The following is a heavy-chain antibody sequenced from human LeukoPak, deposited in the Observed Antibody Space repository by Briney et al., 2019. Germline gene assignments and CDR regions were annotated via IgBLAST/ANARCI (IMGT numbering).Heavy chain of an antibody. D-gene: IGHD3-22*01. V-gene: IGHV4-34*01. CDR1: GGSFSGYY. Sequence: SETLSLTCAVYGGSFSGYYWSWIRQPPGKGLEWIGEINHSGSTNYNPSLKSRVTISVDTSKNQFSLKLSSVTAADTAVYYCARDGRYYYDSSGSWYFDLWGRGTLVTVSS. CDR2: INHSGST. CDR3: ARDGRYYYDSSGSWYFDL. J-gene: IGHJ2*01.